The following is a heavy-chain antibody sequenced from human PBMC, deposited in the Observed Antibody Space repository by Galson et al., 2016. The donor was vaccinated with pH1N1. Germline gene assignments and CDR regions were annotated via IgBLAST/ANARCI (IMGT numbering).Heavy chain of an antibody. CDR1: GYTFTNYY. CDR2: IDPSGGGT. V-gene: IGHV1-46*01. CDR3: IRELGRVREC. D-gene: IGHD1-1*01. Sequence: SVKVSCKASGYTFTNYYFHWVRQAPGQGLEWMGVIDPSGGGTTYAQKFQGLVTMTRDMSTSTVYMELSSLKPEDTAVYYCIRELGRVRECWGQGTLVTVSS. J-gene: IGHJ4*02.